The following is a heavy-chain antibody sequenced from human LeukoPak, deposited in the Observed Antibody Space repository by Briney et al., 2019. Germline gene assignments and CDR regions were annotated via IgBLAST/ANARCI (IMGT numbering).Heavy chain of an antibody. D-gene: IGHD6-6*01. CDR2: IIPIFGTA. Sequence: ASVKVSCKASGGTFSSYAISWVRQAPGQGLEWMGRIIPIFGTANYAQKFQGRVTITTDESTSTAYMELSSLRSEDTAVYYCERDGGEYSSSSYFDYWGQGTLVTVSS. J-gene: IGHJ4*02. V-gene: IGHV1-69*05. CDR1: GGTFSSYA. CDR3: ERDGGEYSSSSYFDY.